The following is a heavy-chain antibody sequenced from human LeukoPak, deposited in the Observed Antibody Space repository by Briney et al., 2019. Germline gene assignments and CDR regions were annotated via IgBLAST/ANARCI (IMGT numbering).Heavy chain of an antibody. J-gene: IGHJ6*04. CDR3: AKVRAMVPYYYGMDV. D-gene: IGHD5-18*01. CDR1: GFTFGSYG. CDR2: ISYDGSNK. V-gene: IGHV3-30*18. Sequence: GGSLRLSCAASGFTFGSYGMHWVRQAPGKGLEWVAVISYDGSNKYYADSVKGRFTISRDNSKNTLYLQMNSLRAEDTAVYYCAKVRAMVPYYYGMDVWGKGTTVTVSS.